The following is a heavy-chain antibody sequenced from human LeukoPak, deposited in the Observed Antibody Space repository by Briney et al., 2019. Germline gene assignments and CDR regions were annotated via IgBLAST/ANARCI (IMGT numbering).Heavy chain of an antibody. D-gene: IGHD5-24*01. CDR3: ARERDLATIPVYYYYYGMDV. J-gene: IGHJ6*02. V-gene: IGHV1-46*01. CDR2: INPSGGST. CDR1: GYTFTSYY. Sequence: GASVKVSCKASGYTFTSYYMHWVRQAPGQGLEWMGIINPSGGSTSYAQKFQGRVTMTRDTSTSTVYMELSSLRSEDTAVYCCARERDLATIPVYYYYYGMDVWGQGTTVTVSS.